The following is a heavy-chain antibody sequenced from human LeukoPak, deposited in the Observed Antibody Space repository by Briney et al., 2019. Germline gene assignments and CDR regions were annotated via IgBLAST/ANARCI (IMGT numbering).Heavy chain of an antibody. Sequence: PSETLSLTCTVSGDSISSYYWSWIRQPAGKGLEWIGRIYTSGSTNYNPSLKSRVTMSVDTSKNQFSLKLSSVTAADTAVYYCARVRWGSIFGVVTPEGAFDIWGQGTMVTVSS. CDR2: IYTSGST. D-gene: IGHD3-3*01. CDR1: GDSISSYY. CDR3: ARVRWGSIFGVVTPEGAFDI. J-gene: IGHJ3*02. V-gene: IGHV4-4*07.